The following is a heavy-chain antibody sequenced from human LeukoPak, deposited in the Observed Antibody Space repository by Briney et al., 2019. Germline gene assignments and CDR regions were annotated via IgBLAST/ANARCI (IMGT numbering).Heavy chain of an antibody. CDR1: GFTFDDYA. D-gene: IGHD6-13*01. J-gene: IGHJ4*02. CDR3: AKDGSPIAAAGTWLDY. CDR2: ISWNSGSI. V-gene: IGHV3-9*01. Sequence: GGSLRLSCAASGFTFDDYAMHWVRQAPGKGLEWVSGISWNSGSIGYADSVKGRFTISRDNAKNSLYLQMNSLRAEDTALYYCAKDGSPIAAAGTWLDYWGQGTLVTVSS.